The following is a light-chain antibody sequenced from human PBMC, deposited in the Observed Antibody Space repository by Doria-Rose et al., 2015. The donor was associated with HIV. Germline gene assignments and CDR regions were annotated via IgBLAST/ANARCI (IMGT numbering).Light chain of an antibody. J-gene: IGKJ4*01. CDR2: GAS. V-gene: IGKV3-11*01. Sequence: EIVMTQSPVTLSLYPGERAAVSCRASQIVTSSLVWYQQRSGQPPRLLIYGASNRATGVPARFSGSGSGTDFTLTISSLEPEDSAVYYCQQRAIPLTFGGGTKVEIK. CDR1: QIVTSS. CDR3: QQRAIPLT.